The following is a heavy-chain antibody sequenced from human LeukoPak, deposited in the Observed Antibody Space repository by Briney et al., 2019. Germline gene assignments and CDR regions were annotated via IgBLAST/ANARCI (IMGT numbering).Heavy chain of an antibody. CDR2: INHSGST. CDR1: GGSFSGYY. V-gene: IGHV4-34*01. J-gene: IGHJ6*03. D-gene: IGHD2-15*01. CDR3: ARAPRDRGYCGAASCFEYMDV. Sequence: SETLSLTCAVYGGSFSGYYWSWIRQPPGKGLEWIGEINHSGSTNYNPSLKSRVTISVDTSKTQFSLKVTSVTAADTAVYYCARAPRDRGYCGAASCFEYMDVWGRGTTVTISS.